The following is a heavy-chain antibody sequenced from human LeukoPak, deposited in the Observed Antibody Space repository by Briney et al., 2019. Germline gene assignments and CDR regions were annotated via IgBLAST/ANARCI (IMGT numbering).Heavy chain of an antibody. CDR1: GYTFTSYD. Sequence: ASVSVSFKASGYTFTSYDINWVRQATGQGLEWMGGMNPNSGNTGYAQKFQGRVTMTRNTSISTAYMELSSLRSEDTAVYYCVRGLDCSSTSCHYYYYMDVWRKGTTVTVSS. CDR2: MNPNSGNT. CDR3: VRGLDCSSTSCHYYYYMDV. D-gene: IGHD2-2*01. J-gene: IGHJ6*03. V-gene: IGHV1-8*01.